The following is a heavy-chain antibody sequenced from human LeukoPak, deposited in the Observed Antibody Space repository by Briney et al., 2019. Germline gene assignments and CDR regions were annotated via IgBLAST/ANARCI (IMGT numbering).Heavy chain of an antibody. V-gene: IGHV3-33*08. Sequence: GSLRLSCAASGFTVSSNYMNWVRQAPGKGLEWVAVIWYDGSNKYYADSVKGRFTISRDNSKNTLYLQMNSLRAEDTAVYYCARGTWETDYWGQGTLVTVSS. CDR1: GFTVSSNY. CDR2: IWYDGSNK. J-gene: IGHJ4*02. D-gene: IGHD1-26*01. CDR3: ARGTWETDY.